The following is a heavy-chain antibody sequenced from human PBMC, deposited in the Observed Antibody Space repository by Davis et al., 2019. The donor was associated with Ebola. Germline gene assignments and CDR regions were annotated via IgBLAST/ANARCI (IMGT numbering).Heavy chain of an antibody. V-gene: IGHV4-34*01. CDR2: IYYSGST. D-gene: IGHD2-2*01. J-gene: IGHJ4*02. CDR1: GGSFDDYY. CDR3: ARRGYCSSSSCHSDY. Sequence: SETLSLTCAVYGGSFDDYYWSWIRQPPGQGLEWIGYIYYSGSTNYNPSLKSRVTISVDTSKNQFSLKMSSVTAADTAVYYCARRGYCSSSSCHSDYWGQGTLVTVSS.